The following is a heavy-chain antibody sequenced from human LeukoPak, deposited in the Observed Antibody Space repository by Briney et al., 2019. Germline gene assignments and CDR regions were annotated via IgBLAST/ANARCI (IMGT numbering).Heavy chain of an antibody. J-gene: IGHJ4*02. V-gene: IGHV1-18*01. CDR1: GYTFTSYG. CDR2: ISPYNGNT. CDR3: ARDQRYDYVWGSYRYSTFDY. Sequence: ASVKVSCKASGYTFTSYGISWVRQAPGQGLEWMGWISPYNGNTNYAQKLQGRVTMTTDTSTSTAYMELRSLRSDDTAVYYCARDQRYDYVWGSYRYSTFDYWGQGTLVTVSS. D-gene: IGHD3-16*02.